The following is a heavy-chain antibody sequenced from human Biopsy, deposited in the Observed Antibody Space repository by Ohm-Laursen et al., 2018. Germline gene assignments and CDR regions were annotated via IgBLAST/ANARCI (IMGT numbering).Heavy chain of an antibody. CDR1: GGSVSSSTNY. J-gene: IGHJ5*02. CDR3: ARHPTGFWFDP. V-gene: IGHV4-39*01. CDR2: IFYSGII. Sequence: SETLSLTCTVSGGSVSSSTNYWAWIRQPPGKGLEWIGSIFYSGIIYYNPSLKSRVSISVDTSKNQFSLTLNSVTAADTAVYYCARHPTGFWFDPWGQGTLVIVSS.